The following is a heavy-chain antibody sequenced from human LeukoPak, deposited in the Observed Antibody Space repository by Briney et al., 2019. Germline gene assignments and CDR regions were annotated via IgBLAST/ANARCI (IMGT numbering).Heavy chain of an antibody. V-gene: IGHV1-24*01. CDR3: ATLLMNTEPTYDYYFDY. CDR1: GYTLTELS. Sequence: GASVQVSCKVSGYTLTELSMHWVRQAPGKGLEWMGGFDPEDGETIYAQKFQGRVTMTEDTSTDTAYMELSSLSSEDTAVYYCATLLMNTEPTYDYYFDYWGQGTLVTVSS. D-gene: IGHD4-17*01. CDR2: FDPEDGET. J-gene: IGHJ4*02.